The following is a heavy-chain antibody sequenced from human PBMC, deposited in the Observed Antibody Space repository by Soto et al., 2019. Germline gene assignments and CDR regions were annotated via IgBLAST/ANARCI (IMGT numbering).Heavy chain of an antibody. Sequence: QVQLVQSGAEVKKPGSSVKVSCKASGGTFSTYGLNWMRQAPGQGLEWMGGIVPIFGVPNYAPKFQGRVTITADESTSTAYMELNNLRSEDTAIYYCARDVLVATMGNWFDPWGQGTLVTVSS. D-gene: IGHD5-12*01. CDR2: IVPIFGVP. CDR3: ARDVLVATMGNWFDP. CDR1: GGTFSTYG. V-gene: IGHV1-69*01. J-gene: IGHJ5*02.